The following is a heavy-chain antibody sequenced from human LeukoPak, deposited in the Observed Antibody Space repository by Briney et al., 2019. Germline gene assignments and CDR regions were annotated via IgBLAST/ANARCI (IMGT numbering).Heavy chain of an antibody. CDR2: IKQDGSEK. D-gene: IGHD5-18*01. V-gene: IGHV3-7*03. Sequence: PGGSLRLSCAASGFTFSSYWMSWVRQAPGKGLEWVANIKQDGSEKYYVDSGKGRFTISRDNAKNSLYLQMNSLRAEDTAVYYCARDPSPNRYGYPAFDYWGQGTLVTVSS. CDR3: ARDPSPNRYGYPAFDY. J-gene: IGHJ4*02. CDR1: GFTFSSYW.